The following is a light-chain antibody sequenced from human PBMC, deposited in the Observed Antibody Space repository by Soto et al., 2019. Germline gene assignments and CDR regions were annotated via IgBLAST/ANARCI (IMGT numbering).Light chain of an antibody. CDR1: SSDVGGYNY. V-gene: IGLV2-11*01. CDR2: DVS. CDR3: CSFAGNYIYV. Sequence: LAQPRSVSGSPGQSVTISCTGTSSDVGGYNYASWYLQHPGKAPKVMIYDVSKRPSGVPDRFSGSKSGNTASLTISGLRSEDEADYYCCSFAGNYIYVFGTGTKVTVL. J-gene: IGLJ1*01.